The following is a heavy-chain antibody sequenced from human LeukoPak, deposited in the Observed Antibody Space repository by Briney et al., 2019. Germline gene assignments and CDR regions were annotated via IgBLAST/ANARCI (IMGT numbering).Heavy chain of an antibody. Sequence: GGSLRLSCAASGFTFSSYAMSWVRQAPGKGLEWVSAISGSGGSTYYADSVKGRFTISRDNAKNTLYLQMNSLRAEDTAVYYCARGYYYGSGSSPNNWFDPWGQGTLVTVSS. V-gene: IGHV3-23*01. CDR2: ISGSGGST. CDR1: GFTFSSYA. J-gene: IGHJ5*02. CDR3: ARGYYYGSGSSPNNWFDP. D-gene: IGHD3-10*01.